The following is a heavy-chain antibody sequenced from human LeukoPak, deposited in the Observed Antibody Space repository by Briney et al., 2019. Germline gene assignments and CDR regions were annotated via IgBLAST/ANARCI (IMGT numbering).Heavy chain of an antibody. J-gene: IGHJ4*02. V-gene: IGHV1-2*02. Sequence: ASVKVSCKASGYTFTGYYMHWVRQAPGQGLEWMGWINPNSGGTNYAQKFQGRVTMTQDTSPDTAYMELSSLRSEDTAMYYCAAVASYYRDRELLYWGQGTLVTVSS. CDR1: GYTFTGYY. CDR3: AAVASYYRDRELLY. CDR2: INPNSGGT. D-gene: IGHD3-10*01.